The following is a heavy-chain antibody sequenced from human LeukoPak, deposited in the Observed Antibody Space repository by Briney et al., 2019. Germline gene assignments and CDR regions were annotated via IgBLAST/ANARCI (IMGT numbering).Heavy chain of an antibody. CDR3: ARGPTATISD. V-gene: IGHV3-11*01. CDR1: GFTLSDYY. J-gene: IGHJ4*02. Sequence: GWSVRVSCPASGFTLSDYYLSWMRQAPGKGLEWVSYISSSGSTIYYADAVKGRFTISRDNAKNSLYLQMNSLRAEDTAVYYCARGPTATISDWGQGTLVTVSS. CDR2: ISSSGSTI. D-gene: IGHD5-12*01.